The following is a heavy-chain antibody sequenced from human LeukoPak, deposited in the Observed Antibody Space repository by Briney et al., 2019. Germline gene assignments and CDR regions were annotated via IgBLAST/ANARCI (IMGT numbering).Heavy chain of an antibody. Sequence: ASVQVSCKASGYTFTNYGISWVRQAPGQGLEWMGWISTYNGNTDYAQKLQGRVTMTTDTSTSTAYMELRSLRSDDTAVYYCARGRRYYDYVWGSYRYKSRDAFDIWGQGTMVTVSS. CDR3: ARGRRYYDYVWGSYRYKSRDAFDI. V-gene: IGHV1-18*01. D-gene: IGHD3-16*02. CDR2: ISTYNGNT. J-gene: IGHJ3*02. CDR1: GYTFTNYG.